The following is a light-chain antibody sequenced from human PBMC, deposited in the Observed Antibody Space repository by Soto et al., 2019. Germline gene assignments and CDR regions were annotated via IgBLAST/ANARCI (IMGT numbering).Light chain of an antibody. CDR2: EVN. Sequence: QSALTQPASVSGSPGQSITIYCTGSSSDVGSYHLVSWYQQNPGKAPQLMTYEVNERLSGVSNRFSGSKSGNTASLTISGLQAEDEADYYCCAFTGSNWVFGGGTQVTVL. V-gene: IGLV2-23*02. CDR3: CAFTGSNWV. CDR1: SSDVGSYHL. J-gene: IGLJ3*02.